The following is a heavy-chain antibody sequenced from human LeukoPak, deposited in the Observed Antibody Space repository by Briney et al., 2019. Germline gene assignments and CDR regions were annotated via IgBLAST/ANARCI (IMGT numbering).Heavy chain of an antibody. CDR1: GGSFSDYY. D-gene: IGHD2-15*01. J-gene: IGHJ5*02. CDR2: IHHSGST. Sequence: SETLSLTCAVYGGSFSDYYWSWIRQPPGKGLEWIGEIHHSGSTNYNPSLKSRVTISVDTSKNQFSLKLSSVTAADTAVYYCARVDGSCSGGSCPSGNWFDPWGQGTLVTVSS. V-gene: IGHV4-34*01. CDR3: ARVDGSCSGGSCPSGNWFDP.